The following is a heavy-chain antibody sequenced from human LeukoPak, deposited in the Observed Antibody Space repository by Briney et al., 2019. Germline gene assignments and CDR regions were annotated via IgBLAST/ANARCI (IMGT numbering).Heavy chain of an antibody. CDR2: INPSGGST. V-gene: IGHV1-46*01. CDR1: GYTFPSYY. D-gene: IGHD5-18*01. J-gene: IGHJ4*02. Sequence: ASVKVSCKASGYTFPSYYMRWVRQAPGQGLEWMGIINPSGGSTSYAQKFQGRVTLTRDTSTSTVYMELSSLRSEDTAVYYCARLTYSYVNYWGQGTLVTVSS. CDR3: ARLTYSYVNY.